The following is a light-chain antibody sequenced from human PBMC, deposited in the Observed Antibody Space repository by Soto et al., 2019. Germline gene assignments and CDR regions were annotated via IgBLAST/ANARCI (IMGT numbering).Light chain of an antibody. CDR3: QQYNNWPGT. Sequence: EIVLTQSPGTLSLSPGERATLSCRASQSVTSSLAWYQQKPGQAPRLLIYGASSRATGIPDRFSGSGSGTDFTLTISRLEPEDFAVYYCQQYNNWPGTFGQGTKVDIK. J-gene: IGKJ1*01. V-gene: IGKV3-20*01. CDR2: GAS. CDR1: QSVTSS.